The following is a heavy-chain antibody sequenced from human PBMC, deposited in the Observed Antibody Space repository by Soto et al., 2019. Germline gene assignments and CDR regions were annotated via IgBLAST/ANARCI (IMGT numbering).Heavy chain of an antibody. CDR1: GGSISSGGYS. CDR2: IYHSGST. V-gene: IGHV4-30-2*01. CDR3: ATAPGPY. J-gene: IGHJ4*02. Sequence: SETLSLTCAVSGGSISSGGYSWSWIRQPPGKGLEWIGYIYHSGSTYYNSSLKSRVTISVDRSKNQFSLKLSSVTAADTAVYYCATAPGPYWGQGTLVTVSS.